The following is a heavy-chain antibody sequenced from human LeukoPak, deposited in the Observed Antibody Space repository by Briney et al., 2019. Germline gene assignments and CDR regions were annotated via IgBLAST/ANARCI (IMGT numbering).Heavy chain of an antibody. V-gene: IGHV4-34*01. CDR1: GGSFSGYY. CDR2: INHSGST. CDR3: ARDLRQRDGYKTAVPEYFQH. D-gene: IGHD5-24*01. Sequence: SETLSLTCAVYGGSFSGYYWSWIRQPPGKGLEWIGEINHSGSTNYNPSLKSRVTISVDTSKNQFSLKLSSVTAADTAVYYCARDLRQRDGYKTAVPEYFQHWGQGTLVTVSS. J-gene: IGHJ1*01.